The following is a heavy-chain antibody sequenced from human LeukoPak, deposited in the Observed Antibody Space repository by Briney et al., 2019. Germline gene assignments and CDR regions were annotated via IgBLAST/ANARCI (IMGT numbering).Heavy chain of an antibody. CDR1: GGSITSTNY. J-gene: IGHJ4*02. CDR3: AREGGPYRPLDY. Sequence: TSETLSLTCGVSGGSITSTNYWTWVRPPPGKGLGWIGEVNLQGSTNYNPSLMGRVAISVDMSENHISLQLTSVTAADTAVYYCAREGGPYRPLDYSGQGTLVTVSS. V-gene: IGHV4-4*02. CDR2: VNLQGST.